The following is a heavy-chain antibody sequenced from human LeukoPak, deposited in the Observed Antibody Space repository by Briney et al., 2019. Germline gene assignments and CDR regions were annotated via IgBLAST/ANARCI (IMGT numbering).Heavy chain of an antibody. CDR1: GFAFSSYA. Sequence: GGSLRLSCAASGFAFSSYAMHWVRQAPGKGPEWVAVISYDGSNKYYADSVKGRFTISRDNSKNTLYLQMNSLRAEDTAVYYCARSQLWFGELLYGDWFDPWGQGTLVTVSS. V-gene: IGHV3-30-3*01. CDR3: ARSQLWFGELLYGDWFDP. CDR2: ISYDGSNK. D-gene: IGHD3-10*01. J-gene: IGHJ5*02.